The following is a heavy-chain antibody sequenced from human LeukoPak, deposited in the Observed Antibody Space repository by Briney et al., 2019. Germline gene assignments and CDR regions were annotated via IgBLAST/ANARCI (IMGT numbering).Heavy chain of an antibody. Sequence: SVKVSCKASGGTFSSYAIRWVRQAPGQGLEWMGGIIPIFVTANYAQNFQGRVTITADESTSTDYMELSSLRSEDTAVYYCARGVFTMVRGIYYYYGMDVWGQGTTVTVSS. V-gene: IGHV1-69*01. D-gene: IGHD3-10*01. J-gene: IGHJ6*02. CDR3: ARGVFTMVRGIYYYYGMDV. CDR2: IIPIFVTA. CDR1: GGTFSSYA.